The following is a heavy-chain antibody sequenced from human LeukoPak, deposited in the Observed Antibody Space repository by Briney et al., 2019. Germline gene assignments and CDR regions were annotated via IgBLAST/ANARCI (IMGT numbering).Heavy chain of an antibody. Sequence: GGSLRLSCAASGFTFSSYSMNWVRQAPGKGLEWVSYISSSSTIYYADSVKGRFTISRDNSKNTVYLQMNSLRAEDTAVYYCAKGGSYRSQPYFDYWGQGTPVTVSS. CDR1: GFTFSSYS. CDR2: ISSSSTI. CDR3: AKGGSYRSQPYFDY. D-gene: IGHD3-16*02. J-gene: IGHJ4*02. V-gene: IGHV3-48*01.